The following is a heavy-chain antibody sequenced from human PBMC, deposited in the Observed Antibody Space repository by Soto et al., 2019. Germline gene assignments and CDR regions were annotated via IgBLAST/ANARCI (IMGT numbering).Heavy chain of an antibody. CDR2: ISPYKGNT. J-gene: IGHJ4*02. CDR3: ARDLYASGSYYTDY. Sequence: GASVKVSCKASGYTFSCIGISRVRPAPGQGLEWVGWISPYKGNTHYAQGLQGRVTMTTDTSTSTAYMELRSLRSDDTAVYYCARDLYASGSYYTDYWGQGTLVTVS. D-gene: IGHD3-10*01. V-gene: IGHV1-18*01. CDR1: GYTFSCIG.